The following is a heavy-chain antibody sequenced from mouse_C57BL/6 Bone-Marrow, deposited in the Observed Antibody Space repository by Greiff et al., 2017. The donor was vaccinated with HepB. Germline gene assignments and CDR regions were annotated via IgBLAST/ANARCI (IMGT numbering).Heavy chain of an antibody. D-gene: IGHD1-1*01. Sequence: QVQLQQSGAELVKPGASVKMSCKASGYTFTSYWITWVKQRPGQGLEWIGDIYPGSGSTNYNEKFKSKATLTVDTSPSTAYMQLSSLTSEDSAVYYCVLYYYGSSSWYFDVWGTGTTVTVSS. J-gene: IGHJ1*03. CDR3: VLYYYGSSSWYFDV. CDR1: GYTFTSYW. CDR2: IYPGSGST. V-gene: IGHV1-55*01.